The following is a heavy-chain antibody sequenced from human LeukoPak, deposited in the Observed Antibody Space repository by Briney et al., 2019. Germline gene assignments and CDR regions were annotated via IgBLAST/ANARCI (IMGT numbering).Heavy chain of an antibody. CDR1: GFNVSSKY. CDR3: AKRKTTYYDFSGAFDI. D-gene: IGHD3-3*01. Sequence: GGSLRLSCTASGFNVSSKYMNWVRQAPGKGLEWVSAISGSGGSTYYADSVKGRFTISRDNSKNTLYLQMNSLRAEDTAVYYCAKRKTTYYDFSGAFDIWGQGTMVTVSS. V-gene: IGHV3-23*01. CDR2: ISGSGGST. J-gene: IGHJ3*02.